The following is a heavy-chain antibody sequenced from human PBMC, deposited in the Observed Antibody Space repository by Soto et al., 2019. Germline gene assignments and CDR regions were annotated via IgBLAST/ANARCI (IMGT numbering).Heavy chain of an antibody. CDR2: ISWNSGSI. Sequence: GGSLRLSCAASGLTFDDYAMHWVRQAPGKGLEWVSGISWNSGSIGYADSVKGRFTISRDNAKNSLYLQMNSLRAEDTALYYCAKDMGRSSYYDFWSGYPSYYYYGMDVWGQGTTVTVSS. CDR3: AKDMGRSSYYDFWSGYPSYYYYGMDV. D-gene: IGHD3-3*01. CDR1: GLTFDDYA. V-gene: IGHV3-9*01. J-gene: IGHJ6*02.